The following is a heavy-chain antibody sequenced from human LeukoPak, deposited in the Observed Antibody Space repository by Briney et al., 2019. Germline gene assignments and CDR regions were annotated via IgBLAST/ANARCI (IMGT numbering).Heavy chain of an antibody. V-gene: IGHV4-4*02. CDR3: ARDNGSGTPHPWFDP. CDR2: IYHSGST. J-gene: IGHJ5*02. CDR1: GGSISSSNW. Sequence: SGTLSLTCAVSGGSISSSNWWSWVRQPPGKGLEWIGEIYHSGSTNYNPSLKSRVTISVDKSKNQFSLKLSSVTAADTAVYYCARDNGSGTPHPWFDPWGQGILVSVSS. D-gene: IGHD3-10*01.